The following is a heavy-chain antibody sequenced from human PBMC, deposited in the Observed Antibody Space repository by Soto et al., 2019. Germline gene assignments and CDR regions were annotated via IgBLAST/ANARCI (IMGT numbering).Heavy chain of an antibody. CDR2: ISGSGGST. CDR1: GFTFSSYA. J-gene: IGHJ5*02. CDR3: AKSKDYGDFNWFDP. Sequence: GESLRLSCAASGFTFSSYAMSWVRQAPGKGLEWVSAISGSGGSTYYADSVKGRFTISRDNSKNTLYLQMNSLRAEDTAVYYCAKSKDYGDFNWFDPWGQGTLVTVSS. D-gene: IGHD4-17*01. V-gene: IGHV3-23*01.